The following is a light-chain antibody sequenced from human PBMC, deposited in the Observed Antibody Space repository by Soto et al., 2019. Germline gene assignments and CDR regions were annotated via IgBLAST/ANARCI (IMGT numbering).Light chain of an antibody. CDR3: QQGYSTPWT. J-gene: IGKJ1*01. CDR1: ENINFY. Sequence: DIPMTQSPASLSASVGDRVTITCRASENINFYLHWYQQKPGKAPKLLIYAASTLQSGVPSRFSGSGSGTDFTLTLNILQPEDSATYYCQQGYSTPWTFGQGTKVEIK. CDR2: AAS. V-gene: IGKV1-39*01.